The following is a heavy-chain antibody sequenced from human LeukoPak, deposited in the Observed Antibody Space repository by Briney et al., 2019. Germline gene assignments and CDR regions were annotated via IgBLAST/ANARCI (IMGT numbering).Heavy chain of an antibody. CDR1: GYTFTGYC. CDR2: INPNSGGT. Sequence: ASVKVSCKASGYTFTGYCMHWVRQAPGQGLEWMGWINPNSGGTNYAQKFQGRVTMTRDTSISTAYMELSRLRSEDTAVYYCARDPQTLSKEMALLDYWGQGTLVTVSS. V-gene: IGHV1-2*02. D-gene: IGHD5-24*01. J-gene: IGHJ4*02. CDR3: ARDPQTLSKEMALLDY.